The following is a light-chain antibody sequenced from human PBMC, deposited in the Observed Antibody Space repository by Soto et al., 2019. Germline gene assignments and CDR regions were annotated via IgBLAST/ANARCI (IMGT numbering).Light chain of an antibody. J-gene: IGLJ3*02. CDR2: EVS. Sequence: QSALTQPPSASGSPGQSVTISCTGTSNDVGGYNYVSWYQQHPGKAPEVMIYEVSKRPSGVPDRFSGSKSGNTASLTVSGLQAEDEADYYCSSYAGSNNWVFGGGTKLTVL. CDR3: SSYAGSNNWV. V-gene: IGLV2-8*01. CDR1: SNDVGGYNY.